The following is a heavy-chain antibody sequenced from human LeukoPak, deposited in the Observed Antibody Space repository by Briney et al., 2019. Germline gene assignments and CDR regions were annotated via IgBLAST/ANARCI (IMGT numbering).Heavy chain of an antibody. CDR3: ARETNYEAFDY. V-gene: IGHV3-21*01. Sequence: GGSLRLSCAASGFTFSSYAMSWVRQAPGKGLEWVSSISSSSSYLYHADSVKGRFTISRDNAKNSLYLQMNSLRAEDTAVYYCARETNYEAFDYWGQGTLVTVSS. CDR2: ISSSSSYL. J-gene: IGHJ4*02. D-gene: IGHD4/OR15-4a*01. CDR1: GFTFSSYA.